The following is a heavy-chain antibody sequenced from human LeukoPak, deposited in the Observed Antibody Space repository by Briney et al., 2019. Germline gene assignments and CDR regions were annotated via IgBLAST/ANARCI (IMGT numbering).Heavy chain of an antibody. Sequence: GGSLRLSCEASGFTFSSCGMHWVRQAPGKGLEWVAYTRYDGSDKYYIDSVKGRFTIARDNSKKTLYLQMTSLRPVDTAVYFCAKDEGVGASYFDYWGQGTLVAVSS. V-gene: IGHV3-30*02. CDR3: AKDEGVGASYFDY. CDR1: GFTFSSCG. D-gene: IGHD1-26*01. J-gene: IGHJ4*02. CDR2: TRYDGSDK.